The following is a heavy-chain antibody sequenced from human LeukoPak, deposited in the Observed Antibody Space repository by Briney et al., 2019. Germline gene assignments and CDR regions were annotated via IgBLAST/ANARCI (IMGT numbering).Heavy chain of an antibody. CDR3: ARSYAHDY. D-gene: IGHD2-2*01. V-gene: IGHV4-34*01. J-gene: IGHJ4*02. Sequence: SEALSLTCAVYGGSFSGDYWSWIRQPPGKGLEWIGEINHSGSTNYNPSLKSRVTISVDTSKNQFSLKLSSVTAADTAVYYCARSYAHDYWGQGTLVTVSS. CDR2: INHSGST. CDR1: GGSFSGDY.